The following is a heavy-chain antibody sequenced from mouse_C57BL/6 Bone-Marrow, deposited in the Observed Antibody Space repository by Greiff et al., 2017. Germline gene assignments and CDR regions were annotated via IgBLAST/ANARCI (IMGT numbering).Heavy chain of an antibody. CDR2: IWSGGST. V-gene: IGHV2-2*01. CDR3: ARIYRYYYGSSSHDYYAMDY. D-gene: IGHD1-1*01. CDR1: GFSLTSYG. Sequence: QVQLKESGPGLVQPSQSLSITCTVSGFSLTSYGVHWVRQSPGKGLEWLGVIWSGGSTDYNAAFISRLSISKDNSKSQVFFKMNSLQADDSAIYYCARIYRYYYGSSSHDYYAMDYWGQGTSVTVSS. J-gene: IGHJ4*01.